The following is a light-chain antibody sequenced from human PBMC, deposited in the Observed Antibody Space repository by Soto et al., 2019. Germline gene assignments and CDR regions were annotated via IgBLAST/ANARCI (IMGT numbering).Light chain of an antibody. V-gene: IGKV3-20*01. J-gene: IGKJ4*01. CDR3: QLYGSSPLT. CDR1: QSVSSSY. Sequence: EIVLTQSPGTLSLSPGERATLSCRASQSVSSSYLAWYQQKPGQAPRFLIYGATTRASGIPDRFSGSGSGTDFTLTISRLEPEDFAVYYCQLYGSSPLTFGGGTKVEIK. CDR2: GAT.